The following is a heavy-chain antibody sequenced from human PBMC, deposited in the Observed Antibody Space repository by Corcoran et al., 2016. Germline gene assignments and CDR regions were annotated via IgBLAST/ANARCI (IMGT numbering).Heavy chain of an antibody. D-gene: IGHD6-25*01. CDR2: INPSGGST. CDR1: GYTFTSYY. V-gene: IGHV1-46*01. J-gene: IGHJ4*02. Sequence: QVQLVQSGAEVKKPGASVKVSCKASGYTFTSYYMHWVRQAPGQGLEWMGIINPSGGSTSYAQKFQGRVTMTRDTSTSTVYMELSSLRSEDTAVYYGARGGKREQRRGGLGYWGQGTLVTVSS. CDR3: ARGGKREQRRGGLGY.